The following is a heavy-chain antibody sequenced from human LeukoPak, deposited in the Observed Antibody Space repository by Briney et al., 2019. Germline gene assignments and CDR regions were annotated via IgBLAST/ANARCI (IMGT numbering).Heavy chain of an antibody. CDR1: EFIFSSYW. Sequence: PGGSLRLSCTASEFIFSSYWMTWVRQAPGKGLEWVANIRQDGREKYYVDSVKGRFTISRDNAEHSLYLQMDSLRADDSAVYYCARDSSGWHPLDYWGRGTVVTVSS. V-gene: IGHV3-7*03. J-gene: IGHJ4*02. D-gene: IGHD6-19*01. CDR3: ARDSSGWHPLDY. CDR2: IRQDGREK.